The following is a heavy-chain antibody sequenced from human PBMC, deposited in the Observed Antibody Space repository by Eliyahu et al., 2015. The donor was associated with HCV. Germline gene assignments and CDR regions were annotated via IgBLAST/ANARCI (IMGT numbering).Heavy chain of an antibody. CDR1: GFSLSTSGVG. D-gene: IGHD2/OR15-2a*01. V-gene: IGHV2-5*01. CDR3: AHRQNRASFYFDF. CDR2: IXWNDEK. Sequence: QITLKESGPTLVKPTETLTLTCTFSGFSLSTSGVGVGWIRXPPGKTLEWLGLIXWNDEKRYNPSLRGRLTLSKDTSKNQVVLTMTNVDPVDTATYFCAHRQNRASFYFDFWGQGTLVTVSS. J-gene: IGHJ4*02.